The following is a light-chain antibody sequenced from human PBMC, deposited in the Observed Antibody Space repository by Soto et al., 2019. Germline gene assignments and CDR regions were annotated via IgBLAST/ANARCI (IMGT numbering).Light chain of an antibody. CDR2: EVS. J-gene: IGLJ1*01. CDR3: SSYTSINTLV. CDR1: SSDVGGYNY. Sequence: SVLTQPASVSGSPGQSITISCTGTSSDVGGYNYVSWYQQHPGKAPKLMIYEVSNRPSGVSNRFSGSKSGNTASLTISGLQAEDEADYYCSSYTSINTLVFGTGTKVT. V-gene: IGLV2-14*01.